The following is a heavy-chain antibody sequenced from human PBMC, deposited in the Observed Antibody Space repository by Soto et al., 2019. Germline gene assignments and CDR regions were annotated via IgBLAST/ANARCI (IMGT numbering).Heavy chain of an antibody. CDR1: GVTFSSSG. J-gene: IGHJ6*02. CDR2: IWYDGSNK. Sequence: GGSLRLSCAASGVTFSSSGMPRVRQATSKRLEWVAVIWYDGSNKYYADSVKGRFTISRDNSKNTLYLQMNSLRAEDTAVYYCARDQVRYCSSTSCSGMDVWGQGTTVTVSS. V-gene: IGHV3-33*01. D-gene: IGHD2-2*01. CDR3: ARDQVRYCSSTSCSGMDV.